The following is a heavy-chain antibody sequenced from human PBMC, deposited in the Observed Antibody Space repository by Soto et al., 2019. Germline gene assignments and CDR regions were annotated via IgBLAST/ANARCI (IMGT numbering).Heavy chain of an antibody. V-gene: IGHV4-39*01. J-gene: IGHJ5*02. CDR1: GGSISSTGYY. Sequence: PSETLSLTCTVSGGSISSTGYYWGWIRQPPGEGLEWIGTIYYSGNTYYNPSLTSRVTMSVDTSKNQFSLRLSSVTAADTAVYYCARYYYGSGSYPWFDPWGQGTLVTVSS. D-gene: IGHD3-10*01. CDR3: ARYYYGSGSYPWFDP. CDR2: IYYSGNT.